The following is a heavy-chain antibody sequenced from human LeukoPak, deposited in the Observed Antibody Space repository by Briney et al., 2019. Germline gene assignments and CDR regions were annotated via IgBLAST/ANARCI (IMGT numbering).Heavy chain of an antibody. CDR2: ISSSSSTI. D-gene: IGHD6-19*01. CDR1: GFTFSSYS. Sequence: GGSLRLSCAASGFTFSSYSMNWVRQAPGKGLEWVSYISSSSSTIYYADSVKGRLTISRDNAKNSLYLQMNSLRAEDTAVYYCARDHRAIAVAGTGIYYYYGMDVWGQGTTVTVSS. CDR3: ARDHRAIAVAGTGIYYYYGMDV. V-gene: IGHV3-48*01. J-gene: IGHJ6*02.